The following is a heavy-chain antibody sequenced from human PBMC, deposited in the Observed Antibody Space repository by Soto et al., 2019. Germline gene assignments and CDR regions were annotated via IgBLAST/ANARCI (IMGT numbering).Heavy chain of an antibody. CDR3: ARDYDFWRKYYYYYGMDV. D-gene: IGHD3-3*01. J-gene: IGHJ6*02. V-gene: IGHV1-18*04. CDR2: ISAYNGNT. CDR1: GYTFTSYG. Sequence: GASVKVSCKASGYTFTSYGISWVRQAPGQGLEWMGWISAYNGNTNYTQKLRGRVTMTTDTSTSTAYMELRSLRSDDTAVYYCARDYDFWRKYYYYYGMDVWGQGTTVTVSS.